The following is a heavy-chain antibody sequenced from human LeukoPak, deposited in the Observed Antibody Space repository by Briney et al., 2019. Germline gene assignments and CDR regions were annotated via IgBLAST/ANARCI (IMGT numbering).Heavy chain of an antibody. CDR1: GFTLGNNQ. V-gene: IGHV3-66*01. D-gene: IGHD6-25*01. CDR2: VYSGGST. CDR3: ATGLPGIAAAAGARNY. Sequence: PGGSLRLSCAASGFTLGNNQMSGVRQAPGKGLEGVSLVYSGGSTRYADSVKGRFTISRHNYKNTVYLQMNSLRAEDTAVYYCATGLPGIAAAAGARNYWGQGTLVTVSS. J-gene: IGHJ4*02.